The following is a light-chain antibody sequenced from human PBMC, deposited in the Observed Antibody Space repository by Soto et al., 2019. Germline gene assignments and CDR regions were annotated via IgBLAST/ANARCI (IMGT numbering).Light chain of an antibody. CDR2: DAS. J-gene: IGKJ4*01. CDR3: KKYANLPPRT. V-gene: IGKV1-33*01. Sequence: DIHITQSPSSLSSSVGDRVTITCHSSQDISNYLNWYQQKPGKAPKLLIYDASNLETGVPSRFSGSGSGTDFTLTISSLKPEDIAKYYCKKYANLPPRTFGGGTKVDIK. CDR1: QDISNY.